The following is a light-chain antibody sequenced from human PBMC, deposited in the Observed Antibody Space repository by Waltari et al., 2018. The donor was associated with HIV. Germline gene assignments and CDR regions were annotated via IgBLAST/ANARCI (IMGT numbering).Light chain of an antibody. Sequence: SYVLTQPPSVSVAPGQTARITRGGDHIGSKSVHWYQQMPGQAPVLVVYDGRDRPSGIPERISGSNSGNTATLTISRVEAGDEADYYCQVWISPNDQLNWVFGGGTKLTVL. J-gene: IGLJ3*02. V-gene: IGLV3-21*02. CDR2: DGR. CDR1: HIGSKS. CDR3: QVWISPNDQLNWV.